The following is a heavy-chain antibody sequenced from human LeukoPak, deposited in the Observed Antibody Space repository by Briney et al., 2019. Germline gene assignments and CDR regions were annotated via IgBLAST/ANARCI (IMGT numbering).Heavy chain of an antibody. V-gene: IGHV1-69*04. CDR2: IIPILGIA. CDR1: GGTFSSYA. D-gene: IGHD1-26*01. CDR3: ARDERDSGSSVDY. J-gene: IGHJ4*02. Sequence: ASVKVSCKASGGTFSSYAISWVRQAPGQGLEWMGRIIPILGIANYAQKFQGRVTITADKSTSTAYMELSSLRSEDTAVYYCARDERDSGSSVDYWGQGTLVTVSS.